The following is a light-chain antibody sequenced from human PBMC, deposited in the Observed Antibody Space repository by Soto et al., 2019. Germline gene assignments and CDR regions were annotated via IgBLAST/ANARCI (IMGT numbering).Light chain of an antibody. V-gene: IGKV3-20*01. J-gene: IGKJ1*01. CDR3: QQYDSSPRT. Sequence: QYSRTMSLSLGQGPTLSCRRSQSLSSSSLAWYQQKPGQAPRLLISGASSRAADIPDRFSGSGSGTDFTLTISRLESEDFAVYYCQQYDSSPRTFGQGTKVDIK. CDR1: QSLSSSS. CDR2: GAS.